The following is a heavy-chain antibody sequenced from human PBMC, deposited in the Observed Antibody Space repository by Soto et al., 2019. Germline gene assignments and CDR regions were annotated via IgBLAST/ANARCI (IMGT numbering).Heavy chain of an antibody. CDR2: IIPIFGTT. V-gene: IGHV1-69*13. D-gene: IGHD2-2*01. Sequence: SVKVSCKTSADTLNSYTIAWVRQAPGQGLEWMGGIIPIFGTTNYAQKFQGRVSFTADESTSTAHMDLSSLRSDDTAVYYCARWSSTTTDDAFDVWGQGTMVTVSS. J-gene: IGHJ3*01. CDR3: ARWSSTTTDDAFDV. CDR1: ADTLNSYT.